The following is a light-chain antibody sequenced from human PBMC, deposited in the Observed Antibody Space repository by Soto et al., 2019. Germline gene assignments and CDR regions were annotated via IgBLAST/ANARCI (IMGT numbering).Light chain of an antibody. J-gene: IGLJ2*01. Sequence: QCVLTQAPSASGTPGQRGSISCSGSSSNIGSNTVNWYQQLPASAPKLLMYSTNQRPSGVPDRFSGSKSGTSASLAISGLQSEDEADYYCAAWDGSLNVVLFGGGTKVTVL. CDR1: SSNIGSNT. CDR2: STN. V-gene: IGLV1-44*01. CDR3: AAWDGSLNVVL.